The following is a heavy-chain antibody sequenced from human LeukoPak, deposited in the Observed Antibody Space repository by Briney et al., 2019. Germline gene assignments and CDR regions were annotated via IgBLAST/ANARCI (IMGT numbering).Heavy chain of an antibody. CDR2: IFYSGST. D-gene: IGHD7-27*01. J-gene: IGHJ4*02. CDR3: ARESPFNNWGQGGDIDY. Sequence: PSETLSLTCTVPGGSISTYYWSWIRQPPGKGLEWIGYIFYSGSTNYNPSLKSRVTISLDTSKNQFSLRLSSVTAADTAVYYCARESPFNNWGQGGDIDYWGQGTLVTVSS. V-gene: IGHV4-59*01. CDR1: GGSISTYY.